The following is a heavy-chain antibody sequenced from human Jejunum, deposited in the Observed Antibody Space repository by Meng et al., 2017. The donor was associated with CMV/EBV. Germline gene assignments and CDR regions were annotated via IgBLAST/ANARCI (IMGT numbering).Heavy chain of an antibody. J-gene: IGHJ5*02. Sequence: SGYGFYAYWMAWVRHMPGKGLEWMGMIYPDDSRTIFSPSFQGQVTMSADKSIKTAYLQWNSLKASDTAIYYCARFSGPTFAQYQFDTWGQGTLVTVSS. CDR2: IYPDDSRT. D-gene: IGHD2/OR15-2a*01. CDR1: GYGFYAYW. V-gene: IGHV5-51*01. CDR3: ARFSGPTFAQYQFDT.